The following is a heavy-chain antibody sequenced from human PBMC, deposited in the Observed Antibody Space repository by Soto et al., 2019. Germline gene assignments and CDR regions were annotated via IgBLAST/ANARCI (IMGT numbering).Heavy chain of an antibody. CDR3: ARGGSASGGYYYYVMDV. Sequence: ASVKVSCKASGYTFTSYGISWVRQAPGQGLEWMGWITTDKGNTNYAQKLQGGVTMTTDTSASTAYMELSSLRSEDTAVYYCARGGSASGGYYYYVMDVWGQGTTVTVSS. J-gene: IGHJ6*02. CDR1: GYTFTSYG. D-gene: IGHD3-16*01. V-gene: IGHV1-18*01. CDR2: ITTDKGNT.